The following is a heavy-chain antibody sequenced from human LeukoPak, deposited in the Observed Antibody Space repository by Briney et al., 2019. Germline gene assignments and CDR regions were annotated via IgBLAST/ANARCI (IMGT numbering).Heavy chain of an antibody. Sequence: GGSLRLSCAASGFTLSSYWMHWVRHAPGKGLVCVSRILRDGSSISYADSGKGRSTISRDNAKNTLYLQMNSLRSEDTAVYYCAREDVDIAVAASGAFDIWGQGTMVTVSS. CDR3: AREDVDIAVAASGAFDI. V-gene: IGHV3-74*01. J-gene: IGHJ3*02. CDR2: ILRDGSSI. D-gene: IGHD6-19*01. CDR1: GFTLSSYW.